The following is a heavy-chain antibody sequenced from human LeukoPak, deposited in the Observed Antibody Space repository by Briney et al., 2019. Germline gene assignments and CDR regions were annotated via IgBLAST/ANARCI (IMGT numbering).Heavy chain of an antibody. V-gene: IGHV3-11*06. CDR2: ISCSSYT. Sequence: GGSLRLSCAASGFTFSDYYMRWIRQAPGKGLEWVSYISCSSYTNYADSVKGRFTISRDNAKNSLYLQMNSLRAEDTAVYYCATSRYGADYGDYLDYWGQGTLVTVSS. J-gene: IGHJ4*02. D-gene: IGHD4-17*01. CDR1: GFTFSDYY. CDR3: ATSRYGADYGDYLDY.